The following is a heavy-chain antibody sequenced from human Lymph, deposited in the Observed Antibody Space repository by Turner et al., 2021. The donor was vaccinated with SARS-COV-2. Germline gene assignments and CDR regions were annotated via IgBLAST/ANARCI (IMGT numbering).Heavy chain of an antibody. D-gene: IGHD1-26*01. Sequence: QVQLVESGGGVVQPGRSLRLSCAASGFTFPSYGMHWVRQAPGKGLEWMAVISDDGSNKFYADSVKGRFTISRDNSKNTLYLQMNRLRVEDTAVYYCAKDNSGSYDTSWFDPWGQGTLVTVSS. V-gene: IGHV3-30*18. CDR3: AKDNSGSYDTSWFDP. CDR2: ISDDGSNK. CDR1: GFTFPSYG. J-gene: IGHJ5*02.